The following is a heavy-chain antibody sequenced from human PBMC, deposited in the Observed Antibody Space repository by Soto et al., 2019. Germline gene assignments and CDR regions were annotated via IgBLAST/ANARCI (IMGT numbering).Heavy chain of an antibody. V-gene: IGHV1-3*01. CDR1: EYTFTSYA. CDR3: ARGYGGPIGWFDP. CDR2: INAGNGNT. D-gene: IGHD3-16*01. Sequence: QVQLVQSGAEVKKPGASVKVSCKASEYTFTSYAMHWVRQAPGQRLEWMGWINAGNGNTKYSQKFQGRVTITRDTSASTAYMELSSLRSEDTAVYYCARGYGGPIGWFDPWGQGTLVTVSS. J-gene: IGHJ5*02.